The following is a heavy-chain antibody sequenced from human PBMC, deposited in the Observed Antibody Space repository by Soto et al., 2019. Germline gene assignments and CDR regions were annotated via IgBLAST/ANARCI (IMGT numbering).Heavy chain of an antibody. CDR1: GFTFSSYG. D-gene: IGHD3-10*01. Sequence: QVQLVESGGGVVQPGRSLRLSCAASGFTFSSYGMHWVRQAPGKGLEWVAVIWYDGSNKYYADSVKGRFTISRDNSKNTLSLRMNGLRAEGTAGYYCARSRLTMVRGGLVAVWGQGTTVTVSS. V-gene: IGHV3-33*01. CDR3: ARSRLTMVRGGLVAV. J-gene: IGHJ6*02. CDR2: IWYDGSNK.